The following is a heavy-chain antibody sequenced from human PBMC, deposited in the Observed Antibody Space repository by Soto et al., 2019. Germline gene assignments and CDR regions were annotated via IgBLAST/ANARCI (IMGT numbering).Heavy chain of an antibody. CDR2: IIPIFGTA. CDR1: GGTFSSYA. J-gene: IGHJ4*02. V-gene: IGHV1-69*13. CDR3: ARDAGYSSGWYGYN. Sequence: ASVKVSCKASGGTFSSYAISWVRQAPGQGLEWMGGIIPIFGTANYAQKFQGRVTITADESTSTAYMELSSLRSEDTAVYYCARDAGYSSGWYGYNWGQGTLVTVSS. D-gene: IGHD6-19*01.